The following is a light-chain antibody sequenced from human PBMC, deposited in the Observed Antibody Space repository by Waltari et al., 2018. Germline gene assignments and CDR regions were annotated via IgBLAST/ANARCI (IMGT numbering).Light chain of an antibody. CDR1: RAIANN. CDR3: QQFNTGYS. CDR2: DAS. J-gene: IGKJ2*01. Sequence: EIVMTQSPATLSVSPGGGATLSCRASRAIANNVAWYQQRPGQPLRLLIFDASTRATGIPERFSGSWSGPEFTRTISSLQSEDSAVYFCQQFNTGYSFGQGTKLEI. V-gene: IGKV3-15*01.